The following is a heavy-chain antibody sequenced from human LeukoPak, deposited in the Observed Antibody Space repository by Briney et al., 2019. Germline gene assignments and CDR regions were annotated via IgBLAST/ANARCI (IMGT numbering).Heavy chain of an antibody. CDR2: TYTHVKP. CDR1: VLTFRRSY. V-gene: IGHV3-53*01. CDR3: ARQSDLFNAAFEI. Sequence: GGSLRLSCGPWVLTFRRSYKSGVRDSRGGGRQWVAITYTHVKPNYASSVKGRFTISRDTSKNTMSLQINSLRAEDTAVYYCARQSDLFNAAFEIRGQGTVVTVSS. J-gene: IGHJ3*02.